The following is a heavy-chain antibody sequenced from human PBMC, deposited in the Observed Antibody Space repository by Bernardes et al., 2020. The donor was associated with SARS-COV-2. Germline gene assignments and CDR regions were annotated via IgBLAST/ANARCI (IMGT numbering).Heavy chain of an antibody. CDR3: ASVTYSSGSDFDY. J-gene: IGHJ4*02. Sequence: ASVKVSCKASGYTFTDYYLHWVRQAPGQGPEWMGWIFPTSGATRYAQKFQGRITLTRDTSISTAYMDLNNLKSDDTADYYCASVTYSSGSDFDYWGQGTRVTVSS. D-gene: IGHD6-19*01. CDR1: GYTFTDYY. V-gene: IGHV1-2*02. CDR2: IFPTSGAT.